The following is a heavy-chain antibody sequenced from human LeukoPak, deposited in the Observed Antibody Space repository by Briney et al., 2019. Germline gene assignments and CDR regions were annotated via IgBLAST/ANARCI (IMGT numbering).Heavy chain of an antibody. CDR2: IFYCGST. CDR1: GGSISGYY. J-gene: IGHJ4*02. Sequence: SETLSLTCTVSGGSISGYYWRWIRQPPGKGLEWIGYIFYCGSTNYNPSLKSRVTRSVDTSKNQFSLKLSSVTAADTAVYYCARGEWDLLFDYWGQGTLVTVSS. V-gene: IGHV4-59*01. CDR3: ARGEWDLLFDY. D-gene: IGHD1-26*01.